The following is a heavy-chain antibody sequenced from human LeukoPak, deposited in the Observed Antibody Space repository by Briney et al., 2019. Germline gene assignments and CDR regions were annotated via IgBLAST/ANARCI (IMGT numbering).Heavy chain of an antibody. CDR3: ARDLRRGFYDSRGYYTDAFDI. CDR1: GDSITGHF. CDR2: IYYSGHS. Sequence: SETLSLTCIVSGDSITGHFWGWLRQPPGKGLEWIGHIYYSGHSNYNPSLKSRVTISVDTSKNQFSLKLSSVTAADTAMYYCARDLRRGFYDSRGYYTDAFDIWGQGTMVTVSS. J-gene: IGHJ3*02. V-gene: IGHV4-59*11. D-gene: IGHD3-22*01.